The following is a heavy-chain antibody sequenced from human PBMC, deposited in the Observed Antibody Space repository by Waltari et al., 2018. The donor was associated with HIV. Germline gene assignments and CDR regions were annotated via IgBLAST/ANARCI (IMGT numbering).Heavy chain of an antibody. J-gene: IGHJ3*02. CDR3: ARYCTSTSCYRGAFDI. CDR2: IYYTGNT. V-gene: IGHV4-31*03. D-gene: IGHD2-2*01. CDR1: GGSISSGGYY. Sequence: QVQLQESGPGLVKPSQTLSLTCTVSGGSISSGGYYWSWIRQPPGKGLEWIGYIYYTGNTYYNTSLKSRITISVDASKSQLSLNLTSVTAADTAVYYCARYCTSTSCYRGAFDIWGQGTLVTVSS.